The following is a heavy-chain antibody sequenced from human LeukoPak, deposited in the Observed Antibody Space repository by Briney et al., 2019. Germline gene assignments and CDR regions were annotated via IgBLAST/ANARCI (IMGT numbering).Heavy chain of an antibody. CDR2: IKQDGSEK. CDR3: ARVGGYRSSSWYVGGYYYYYMDV. V-gene: IGHV3-7*03. J-gene: IGHJ6*03. CDR1: GFTFSSYW. Sequence: HPGGSLRLSCAASGFTFSSYWMSWVRQAPGKGLEWVANIKQDGSEKYYVDSVKGRFTISRDNAKNSLYLQMNSLRAEDTAVYYCARVGGYRSSSWYVGGYYYYYMDVWGKGTTVTVSS. D-gene: IGHD6-13*01.